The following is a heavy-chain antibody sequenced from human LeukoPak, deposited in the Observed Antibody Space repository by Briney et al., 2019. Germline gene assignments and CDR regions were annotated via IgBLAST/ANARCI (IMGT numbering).Heavy chain of an antibody. V-gene: IGHV1-8*01. CDR1: GYTFTSYD. CDR3: ARGPPQSWQQQLVPCGYYYYYYMDV. CDR2: MNPNSGNT. D-gene: IGHD6-13*01. Sequence: ASVKVSCKASGYTFTSYDINWVRQATGQGLEWMGWMNPNSGNTGYAQKFQGRVTMTRNTSISTAYMELSSLRSEDTAVYYCARGPPQSWQQQLVPCGYYYYYYMDVWGKGTTVTVSS. J-gene: IGHJ6*03.